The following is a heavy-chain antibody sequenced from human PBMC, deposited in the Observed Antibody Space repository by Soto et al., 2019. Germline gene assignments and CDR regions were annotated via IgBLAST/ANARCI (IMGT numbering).Heavy chain of an antibody. D-gene: IGHD3-3*01. J-gene: IGHJ4*02. CDR2: IYPSDSDT. CDR3: ARAGVSTRTFDY. Sequence: GESLKISCKGSGYNFAGYWIAWVRQMPGKRLELMGIIYPSDSDTRYRPSFQGQVTISADKSISSAYLQWGSRRASDTAMYYCARAGVSTRTFDYWGQGTPVTVSS. V-gene: IGHV5-51*01. CDR1: GYNFAGYW.